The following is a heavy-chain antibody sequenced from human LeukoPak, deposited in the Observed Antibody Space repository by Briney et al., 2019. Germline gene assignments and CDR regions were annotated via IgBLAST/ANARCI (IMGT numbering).Heavy chain of an antibody. V-gene: IGHV4-34*01. J-gene: IGHJ4*02. CDR1: GGSFSGYY. CDR2: INHSGST. CDR3: ARGTTGTYFDY. D-gene: IGHD1-1*01. Sequence: PSETLSLTCAVHGGSFSGYYWSWIRQPPGKGLEWIGEINHSGSTNYNPSLKSRVTISVDTSKNQFSLKLSSVTAADTAVYYCARGTTGTYFDYWGQGTLVTVSS.